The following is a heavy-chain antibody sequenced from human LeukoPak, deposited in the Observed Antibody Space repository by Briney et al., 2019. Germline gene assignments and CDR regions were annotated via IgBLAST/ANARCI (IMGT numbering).Heavy chain of an antibody. D-gene: IGHD3-22*01. Sequence: GGSLRLSCAASGFTFSSYSMNWVRQAPGKGLEWVSSISSSSSYIYYADSVKGRFTISRDNAKNSLYLQMNSLRAEDTAVYYCARARTYYYDSSGASSFDYWGQGTLVTVSS. J-gene: IGHJ4*02. CDR1: GFTFSSYS. V-gene: IGHV3-21*01. CDR2: ISSSSSYI. CDR3: ARARTYYYDSSGASSFDY.